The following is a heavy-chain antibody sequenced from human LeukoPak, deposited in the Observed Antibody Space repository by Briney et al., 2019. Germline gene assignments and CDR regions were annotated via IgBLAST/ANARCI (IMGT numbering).Heavy chain of an antibody. CDR3: AKDKPSSSSFNY. J-gene: IGHJ4*02. CDR1: EFSFSSYW. D-gene: IGHD6-6*01. V-gene: IGHV3-7*01. CDR2: IKPDGSEK. Sequence: PGGSLRLSCAASEFSFSSYWMSWVRQAPGKGLEWVANIKPDGSEKNYVDSVKGRFTISRDNSKNTLYLQMNSLRAEDTAVYYCAKDKPSSSSFNYWGQGTLVTVSS.